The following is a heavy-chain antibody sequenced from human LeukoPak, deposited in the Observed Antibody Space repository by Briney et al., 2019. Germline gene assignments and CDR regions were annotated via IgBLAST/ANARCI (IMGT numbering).Heavy chain of an antibody. CDR1: GFTFSDYS. Sequence: GGSLRLSCAASGFTFSDYSMTWVRQVPGKGLEWVANIKHDGTGRYYVDSAKGRFTISRDNARTSLYLQMNSLRAEDTAVYYCAKDVGRNWGQGALVTVSS. J-gene: IGHJ4*02. CDR3: AKDVGRN. CDR2: IKHDGTGR. V-gene: IGHV3-7*01.